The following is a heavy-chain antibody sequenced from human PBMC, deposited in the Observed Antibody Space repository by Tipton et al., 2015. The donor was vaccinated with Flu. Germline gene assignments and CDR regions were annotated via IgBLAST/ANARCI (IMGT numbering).Heavy chain of an antibody. D-gene: IGHD5-18*01. CDR2: ISWNSGSI. Sequence: SLRLSCAASGFTFDDYAMHWVRQAPGKGLEWVSGISWNSGSIGYADSVKGRFTISRDNAKNSLYLQMNSLRAEDTALYYCAKDMGYSYGQHPFDYWGQGTLVTVSS. CDR3: AKDMGYSYGQHPFDY. CDR1: GFTFDDYA. J-gene: IGHJ4*02. V-gene: IGHV3-9*01.